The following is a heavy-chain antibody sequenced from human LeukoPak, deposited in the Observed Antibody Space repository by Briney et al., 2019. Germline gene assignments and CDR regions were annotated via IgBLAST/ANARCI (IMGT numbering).Heavy chain of an antibody. Sequence: GGSLRLSCAASGFTFSSYAMHWVRQAPGKGLEYVSAISSNGGSTYYADSVKGRFIISRDNSKNTLYLQMGSLRAEDMAVYYCATYPPYFDYWGQGTLVTVSS. CDR1: GFTFSSYA. V-gene: IGHV3-64*02. D-gene: IGHD2-2*01. J-gene: IGHJ4*02. CDR3: ATYPPYFDY. CDR2: ISSNGGST.